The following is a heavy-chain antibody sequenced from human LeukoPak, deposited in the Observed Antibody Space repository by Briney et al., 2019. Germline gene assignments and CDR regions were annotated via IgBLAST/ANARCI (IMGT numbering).Heavy chain of an antibody. V-gene: IGHV3-30*02. CDR2: IRYDGSNK. Sequence: GGSLRLSCAASGFTLSSYGMHWVRQAPGKGLEWVAFIRYDGSNKYYADSVKGRFTISRDNSKNTLYLQMNSLRAEDTAVYYCAKADVVVVAATPFDYWGQGTLVTVSS. CDR3: AKADVVVVAATPFDY. D-gene: IGHD2-15*01. CDR1: GFTLSSYG. J-gene: IGHJ4*02.